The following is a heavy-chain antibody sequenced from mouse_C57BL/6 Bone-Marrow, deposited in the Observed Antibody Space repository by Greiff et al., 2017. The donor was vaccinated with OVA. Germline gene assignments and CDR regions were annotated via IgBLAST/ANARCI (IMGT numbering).Heavy chain of an antibody. CDR3: ARGASYGSAWFAY. CDR2: ISYDGSN. CDR1: GYSITSGYY. Sequence: EVKLQESGPGLVKPSQSLSLTCSVTGYSITSGYYWNWIRQFPGNKLEWMGYISYDGSNNYNPSLKNRISITRDTSKNQFFLKLNSVTTEDTATYYCARGASYGSAWFAYWGQGTLVTVSA. V-gene: IGHV3-6*01. J-gene: IGHJ3*01. D-gene: IGHD1-1*01.